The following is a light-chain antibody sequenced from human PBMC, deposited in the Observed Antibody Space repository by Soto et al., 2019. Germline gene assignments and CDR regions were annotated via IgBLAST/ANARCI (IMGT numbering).Light chain of an antibody. J-gene: IGKJ1*01. Sequence: DIQMTQSPSTLSASVGDRVTITCRASQSIIIWLAWYQQKPGKAPKLLIYDASSLESGVPSRFSGSGSGTEFTLTISSLQPDDFATYYCQQYNSYSGTFGQGTKVDIK. CDR3: QQYNSYSGT. CDR2: DAS. CDR1: QSIIIW. V-gene: IGKV1-5*01.